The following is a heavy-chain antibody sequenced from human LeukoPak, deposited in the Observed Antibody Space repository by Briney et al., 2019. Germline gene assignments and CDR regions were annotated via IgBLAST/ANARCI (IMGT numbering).Heavy chain of an antibody. CDR2: ISITSGYT. J-gene: IGHJ4*02. CDR3: ARGGTGAFDY. D-gene: IGHD2-8*02. V-gene: IGHV3-11*06. CDR1: GFPFTSGFTFSDYY. Sequence: PGGSLRFSCAASGFPFTSGFTFSDYYMSWIRQAPGKGLEWVSYISITSGYTSYADSVKGRFTISSDNAHNSLFLQIKGLRAEDTAIYYCARGGTGAFDYWGQGTLVTVSS.